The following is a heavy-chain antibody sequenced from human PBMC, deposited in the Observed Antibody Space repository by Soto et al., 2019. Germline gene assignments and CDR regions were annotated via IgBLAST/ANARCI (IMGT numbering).Heavy chain of an antibody. Sequence: GGSLRLSCVGSGFMFDSFAMNWVRQAPGTGLEWVAYTNGGSDSIYYAEPAKGRFTISGDNARNSLSLQMNSLSHEYTAVYHCAKSAESAGWRMDFWRQGTLGAVSS. V-gene: IGHV3-48*02. CDR2: TNGGSDSI. J-gene: IGHJ4*02. CDR1: GFMFDSFA. D-gene: IGHD6-19*01. CDR3: AKSAESAGWRMDF.